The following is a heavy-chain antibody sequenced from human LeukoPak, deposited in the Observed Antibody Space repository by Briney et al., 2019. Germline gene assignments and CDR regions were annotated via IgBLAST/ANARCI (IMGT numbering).Heavy chain of an antibody. CDR2: IFPDGSKD. V-gene: IGHV3-30*19. Sequence: GRSLRLSCAASGFTFNGYGMHWARQAPGKGLEWVAVIFPDGSKDNYADSVKGRFTISRDNSKNTLYLQMNSLRIEDTAVHYCARARGLDHWGQGTQVTVSS. J-gene: IGHJ4*02. CDR1: GFTFNGYG. CDR3: ARARGLDH. D-gene: IGHD3-10*01.